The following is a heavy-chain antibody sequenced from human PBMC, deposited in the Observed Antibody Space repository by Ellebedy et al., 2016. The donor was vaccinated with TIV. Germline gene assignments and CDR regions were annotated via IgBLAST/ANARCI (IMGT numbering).Heavy chain of an antibody. CDR3: ARGPQLGTLDI. CDR1: GYSFTSYW. V-gene: IGHV5-51*01. Sequence: GESLKISCKGSGYSFTSYWIGWVRQMPGKGLEWMGIIYPGDSETRYSPSFQGQVTISADKSISTAYLQWSTLRTSDTAMYYCARGPQLGTLDIWGQGTMVIVSS. CDR2: IYPGDSET. J-gene: IGHJ3*02. D-gene: IGHD7-27*01.